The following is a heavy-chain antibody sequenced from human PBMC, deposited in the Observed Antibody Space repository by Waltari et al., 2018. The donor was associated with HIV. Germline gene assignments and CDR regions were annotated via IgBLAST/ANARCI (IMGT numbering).Heavy chain of an antibody. CDR2: IYYSGST. Sequence: QLQLQESGPGLVKPSETLSLNCTVPGGSISTSSYYWCWIRQPPGKGLEWIGSIYYSGSTYYNPSLKRRVTISADTSKNQFSLRLSSVTAADTAVYYCVRQEGIAVAAVMYYFDYWGQGTLVTVSS. CDR3: VRQEGIAVAAVMYYFDY. CDR1: GGSISTSSYY. J-gene: IGHJ4*02. D-gene: IGHD6-19*01. V-gene: IGHV4-39*01.